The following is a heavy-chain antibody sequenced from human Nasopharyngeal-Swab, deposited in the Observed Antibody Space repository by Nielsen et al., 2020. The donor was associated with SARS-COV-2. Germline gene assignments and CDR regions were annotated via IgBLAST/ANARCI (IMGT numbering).Heavy chain of an antibody. Sequence: GESLKISCKGSGYSFTSYWIGWVRQMPGKGLEWMGIIYHGDTDTSYRQSFQGQVTISADKSISTAYLQWSSLKASDTAMYYCARSAANDTFDIWGQGKMVTVSS. D-gene: IGHD5-18*01. CDR3: ARSAANDTFDI. J-gene: IGHJ3*02. V-gene: IGHV5-51*01. CDR2: IYHGDTDT. CDR1: GYSFTSYW.